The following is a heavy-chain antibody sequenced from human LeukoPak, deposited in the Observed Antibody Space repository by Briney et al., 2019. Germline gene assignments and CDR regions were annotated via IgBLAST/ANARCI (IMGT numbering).Heavy chain of an antibody. CDR1: GGSINSYY. Sequence: SETLSLTCTVSGGSINSYYWSWIRQPPGKGLEWIGYIYYSGSTNYNPSLKSRVTISVDTSKNQFSLKLSSVTAADTAMYYCARGRGGGGSSNNWFDPWGQGTLVTVSS. J-gene: IGHJ5*02. CDR2: IYYSGST. V-gene: IGHV4-59*01. CDR3: ARGRGGGGSSNNWFDP. D-gene: IGHD2-15*01.